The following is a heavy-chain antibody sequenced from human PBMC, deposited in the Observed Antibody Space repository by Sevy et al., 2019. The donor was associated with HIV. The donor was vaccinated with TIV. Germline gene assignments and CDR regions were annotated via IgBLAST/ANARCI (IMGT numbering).Heavy chain of an antibody. CDR2: ISAHNGDT. V-gene: IGHV1-18*01. Sequence: ASVKVSCKASGYTFTSYRIYWVRQAPGQGLESMGWISAHNGDTNYAQKSQGRVTMITDTSTTTAYMDLRSLRSDDTALYYCARAYCSGGRCYSLAYWGQGTLVTVSS. J-gene: IGHJ4*02. CDR3: ARAYCSGGRCYSLAY. D-gene: IGHD2-15*01. CDR1: GYTFTSYR.